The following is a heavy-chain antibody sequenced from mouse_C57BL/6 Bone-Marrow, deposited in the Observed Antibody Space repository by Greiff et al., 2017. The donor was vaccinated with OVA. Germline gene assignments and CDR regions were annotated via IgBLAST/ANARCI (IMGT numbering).Heavy chain of an antibody. CDR2: ILPGSGST. CDR1: GYTFTGYW. V-gene: IGHV1-9*01. Sequence: QVQLQQSGAELMKPGASVKLSCKATGYTFTGYWIEWVKQRPGHGLEWIGEILPGSGSTNYNEKFKGKATFTADTSSKPAYMQLSSLTTEDSAIYYCARAPITTGVATNCYSEVWGTGTPGTVSS. J-gene: IGHJ1*03. D-gene: IGHD1-1*01. CDR3: ARAPITTGVATNCYSEV.